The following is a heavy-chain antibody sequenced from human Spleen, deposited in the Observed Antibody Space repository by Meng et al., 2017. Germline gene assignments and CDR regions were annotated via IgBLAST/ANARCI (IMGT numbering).Heavy chain of an antibody. CDR3: ARDLLYYDFWSGPYYYYYGMDV. CDR2: IWYDGSNK. CDR1: GFTFSSYG. V-gene: IGHV3-33*01. J-gene: IGHJ6*02. Sequence: GESLKISCAASGFTFSSYGMHWVRQAPGKGLEWVAVIWYDGSNKYYADPVKGRFTISRDNSKNTLYLQMNSLRAEDTAVYYCARDLLYYDFWSGPYYYYYGMDVWGQGTTVTVSS. D-gene: IGHD3-3*01.